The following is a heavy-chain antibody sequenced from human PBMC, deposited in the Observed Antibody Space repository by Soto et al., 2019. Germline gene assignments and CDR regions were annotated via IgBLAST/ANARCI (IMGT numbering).Heavy chain of an antibody. J-gene: IGHJ4*02. V-gene: IGHV1-3*01. Sequence: ASVKVSCKASGYTFTSYAMHWVRQAPGQRLEWMGWINAGNGNTKYSQKFQGRVTMTRDTSTDTAYMEMSSLRSEDTAVYYCATDRILWFGELSDFHYWGQGTLVTVS. CDR2: INAGNGNT. D-gene: IGHD3-10*01. CDR3: ATDRILWFGELSDFHY. CDR1: GYTFTSYA.